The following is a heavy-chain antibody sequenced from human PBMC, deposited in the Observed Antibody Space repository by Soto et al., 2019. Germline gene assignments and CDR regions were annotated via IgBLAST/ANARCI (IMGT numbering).Heavy chain of an antibody. CDR2: IFYSGST. CDR1: GGSISSGGYY. J-gene: IGHJ4*02. Sequence: SETLSLTCTVSGGSISSGGYYWSWIRHHPGKGLEWIGYIFYSGSTFYSPSLKSRVTISVDTARNQFSLNLRSVTAADTAVYYCARGVFSSSWYWESHFDSWGQGTLVTVSS. CDR3: ARGVFSSSWYWESHFDS. V-gene: IGHV4-31*03. D-gene: IGHD6-13*01.